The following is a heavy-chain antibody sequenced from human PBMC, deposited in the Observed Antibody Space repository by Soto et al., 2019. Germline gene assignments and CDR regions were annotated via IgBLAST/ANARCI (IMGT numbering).Heavy chain of an antibody. Sequence: QGQLVQSGAEVKKPGSSVKVSCKASGGTFSSYTISWVRQAPGQGLEWMGRIIPILGIANYAQKFQGRVTITADKSTSTAYMELSSLRSEDTAVYYCARESTHQPPDYWGQGTLVTVSS. V-gene: IGHV1-69*08. CDR2: IIPILGIA. CDR1: GGTFSSYT. J-gene: IGHJ4*02. CDR3: ARESTHQPPDY. D-gene: IGHD2-2*01.